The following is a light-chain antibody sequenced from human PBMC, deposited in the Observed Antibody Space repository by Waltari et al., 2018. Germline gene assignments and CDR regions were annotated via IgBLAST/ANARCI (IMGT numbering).Light chain of an antibody. V-gene: IGLV2-14*03. CDR1: SSDVHGYNY. CDR3: SSYTSISTWV. Sequence: QSALTQPASVSASPGQSITISCTGTSSDVHGYNYVSWYQHHPGKAPKLMIYDVSHRPSGVSDRFSGSKSGNTASLTISGLQAEDEADYFCSSYTSISTWVFGGGTKLTVL. J-gene: IGLJ3*02. CDR2: DVS.